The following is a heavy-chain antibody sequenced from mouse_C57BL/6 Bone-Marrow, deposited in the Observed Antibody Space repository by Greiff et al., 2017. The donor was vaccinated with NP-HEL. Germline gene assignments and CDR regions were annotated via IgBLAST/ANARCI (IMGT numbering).Heavy chain of an antibody. D-gene: IGHD1-1*01. CDR2: IYPGSGST. V-gene: IGHV1-55*01. CDR3: ASRGSSYRYFDV. J-gene: IGHJ1*03. Sequence: VQLQQPGAELVKPGASVKMSCKASGYTFTSYWITWVKQRPGQGLEWIGDIYPGSGSTNYNEKFKSKATLTVDTSSSTAYMQLNSLTSEDSAVDYCASRGSSYRYFDVWGTGTTVTVSS. CDR1: GYTFTSYW.